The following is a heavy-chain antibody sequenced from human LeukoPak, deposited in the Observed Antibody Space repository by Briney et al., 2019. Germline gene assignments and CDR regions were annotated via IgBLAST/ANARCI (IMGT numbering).Heavy chain of an antibody. D-gene: IGHD3-22*01. CDR1: GYSISSGYY. CDR3: ARDFDSNGYYRYNWFDP. V-gene: IGHV4-38-2*02. Sequence: SETLSLTCTVSGYSISSGYYWGWIRQPPGKGLEWIGSIYHSGSTYYNPSLKSRVTISVDTSKNQFSLKLSSVTAADTAVYYCARDFDSNGYYRYNWFDPWGQGTLVTVSS. J-gene: IGHJ5*02. CDR2: IYHSGST.